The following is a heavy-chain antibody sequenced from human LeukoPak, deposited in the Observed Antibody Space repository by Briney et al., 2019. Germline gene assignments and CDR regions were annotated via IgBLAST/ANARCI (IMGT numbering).Heavy chain of an antibody. J-gene: IGHJ4*02. Sequence: SETLSLTCPVSGGSISSGSYYWNWIRRPAGKGLEWIGRIYTSGNTNYTNYNPSLKSRVTISVDTSKNQFSLKLSSVTAADTAVYYCARGVWYYFDYWGQGTLVTVSS. V-gene: IGHV4-61*02. CDR1: GGSISSGSYY. D-gene: IGHD2-21*01. CDR3: ARGVWYYFDY. CDR2: IYTSG.